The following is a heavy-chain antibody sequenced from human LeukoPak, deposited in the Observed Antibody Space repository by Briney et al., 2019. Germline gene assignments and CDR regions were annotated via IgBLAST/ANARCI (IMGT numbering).Heavy chain of an antibody. CDR2: IKQDGSEK. V-gene: IGHV3-7*01. J-gene: IGHJ6*03. CDR3: ARYGPFLEWLSYYYYYYMDV. CDR1: KFPFSSYP. D-gene: IGHD3-3*02. Sequence: PGGSLRLSCAASKFPFSSYPMIWVRQVPGKGLEWVANIKQDGSEKYYVDSVKGRFTISRDNAKNSLYLQMNSLRAEDTAVYYCARYGPFLEWLSYYYYYYMDVWGKGTTVTVSS.